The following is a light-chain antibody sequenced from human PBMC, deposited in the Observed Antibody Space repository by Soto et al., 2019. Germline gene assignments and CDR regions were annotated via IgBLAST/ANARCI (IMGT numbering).Light chain of an antibody. Sequence: EIVMTQSPATLSVSPGERATLSCRASQSVSNNLAWYRQKPGQAPRLLIYGASTRATGIPDRFSGSGSGTDFTLTISRLEPEDFAVYYCQHYGSLVLTFGGGTKVEIK. CDR1: QSVSNN. V-gene: IGKV3-15*01. J-gene: IGKJ4*01. CDR2: GAS. CDR3: QHYGSLVLT.